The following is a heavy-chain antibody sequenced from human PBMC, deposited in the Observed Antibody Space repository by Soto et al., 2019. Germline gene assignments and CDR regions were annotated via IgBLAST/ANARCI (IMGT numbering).Heavy chain of an antibody. CDR3: ARYPLHCSGGNCYNFYYGLDV. CDR1: GGSINNYY. J-gene: IGHJ6*02. CDR2: IYYSGSV. Sequence: NPSETLSLTCTVSGGSINNYYWSWIRQAPGKGLEWIGYIYYSGSVNYNPSLKSRVTISVDTSKNQFSLKLRSVTAADTAIYYCARYPLHCSGGNCYNFYYGLDVWGQGTTVTVSS. V-gene: IGHV4-59*01. D-gene: IGHD2-15*01.